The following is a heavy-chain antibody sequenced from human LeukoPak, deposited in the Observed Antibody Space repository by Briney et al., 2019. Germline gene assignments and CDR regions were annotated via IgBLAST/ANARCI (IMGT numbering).Heavy chain of an antibody. CDR3: ARGRIAAAGTREGDCFDP. CDR2: INSDGSSI. D-gene: IGHD6-13*01. Sequence: LRLSCTASGFTFSSYWIHWVRQAPGKGLVWVSRINSDGSSINYADSVKGRFTISRDNAKNTLFLQMNSLRAEDAAVYYCARGRIAAAGTREGDCFDPWGQGTLVTVSS. V-gene: IGHV3-74*01. CDR1: GFTFSSYW. J-gene: IGHJ5*02.